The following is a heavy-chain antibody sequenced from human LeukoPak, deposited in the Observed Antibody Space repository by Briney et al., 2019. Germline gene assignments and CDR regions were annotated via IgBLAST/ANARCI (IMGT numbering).Heavy chain of an antibody. D-gene: IGHD1-26*01. CDR1: GFTFSNSL. CDR3: ARALGSSSDY. Sequence: GSPRLFCSTSGFTFSNSLKHWVRQAPGKGLVWVSRINSDGSSTSFADSVKGRFTITRDNAKNTLYLQMNSLRAEDTAMYYCARALGSSSDYWGQGILVTVSS. V-gene: IGHV3-74*01. J-gene: IGHJ4*02. CDR2: INSDGSST.